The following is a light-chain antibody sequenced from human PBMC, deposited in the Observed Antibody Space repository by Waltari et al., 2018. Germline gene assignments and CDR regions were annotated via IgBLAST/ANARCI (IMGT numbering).Light chain of an antibody. Sequence: DIVMTQSPLSLPVTPGEPASISCRSLQSFLHSNGYNYLDWYLQMPGQSPQLLIYLGSNRASGVPDRFSGSGSGTDFTLKISRVEAEDVGVYYCMQALQAPLLTFGGGTKVEIK. J-gene: IGKJ4*01. CDR2: LGS. V-gene: IGKV2-28*01. CDR3: MQALQAPLLT. CDR1: QSFLHSNGYNY.